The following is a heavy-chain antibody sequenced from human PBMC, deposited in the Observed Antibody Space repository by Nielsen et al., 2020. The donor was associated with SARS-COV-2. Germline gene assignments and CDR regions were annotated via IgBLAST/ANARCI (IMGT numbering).Heavy chain of an antibody. CDR1: GFTFSSYA. Sequence: GESLKISCAASGFTFSSYAMHWVRQAPGKGLEWVAVISYDGSNKYYADSVKGRFTISRDNSKNTLYLQMNSLRAEDTAVYYCAREAGTLKRGNWFDPWGQGTLVTVSS. J-gene: IGHJ5*02. D-gene: IGHD1-7*01. V-gene: IGHV3-30-3*01. CDR3: AREAGTLKRGNWFDP. CDR2: ISYDGSNK.